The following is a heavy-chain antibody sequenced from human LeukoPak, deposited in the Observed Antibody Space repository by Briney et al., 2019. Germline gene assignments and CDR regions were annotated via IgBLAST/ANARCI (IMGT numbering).Heavy chain of an antibody. V-gene: IGHV3-9*03. J-gene: IGHJ4*02. CDR1: GFTFDDYA. CDR2: ISWNSGSI. CDR3: AKDYRSSSWYYFDY. Sequence: GGSLRLSCAASGFTFDDYAMHWVRQAPGKGLEWVSGISWNSGSIGYADSVKGRFTISRDNAKNSLYLQMNSLRAEDMALYYCAKDYRSSSWYYFDYWGQGTLATVSS. D-gene: IGHD6-13*01.